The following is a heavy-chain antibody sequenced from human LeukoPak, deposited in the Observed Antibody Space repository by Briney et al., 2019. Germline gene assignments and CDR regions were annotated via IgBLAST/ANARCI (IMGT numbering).Heavy chain of an antibody. CDR2: IRPNSGDT. Sequence: ASVKVSCKASGYTFTVYNIHWVRQAPGQGLERMGWIRPNSGDTKFAQSFQDRVTMTRDTSISTAYMELNRLTTDDTAVYYCVRGGGNYYVDYWGQGAPVTVSS. D-gene: IGHD1-7*01. CDR3: VRGGGNYYVDY. V-gene: IGHV1-2*02. J-gene: IGHJ4*02. CDR1: GYTFTVYN.